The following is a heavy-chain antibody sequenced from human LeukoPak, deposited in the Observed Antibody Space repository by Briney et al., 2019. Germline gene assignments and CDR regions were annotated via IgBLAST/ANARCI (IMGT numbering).Heavy chain of an antibody. CDR2: ISYDGSNK. D-gene: IGHD4-23*01. V-gene: IGHV3-30-3*01. CDR3: ARDQVVNNYFDY. CDR1: GITFSSYA. J-gene: IGHJ4*02. Sequence: GRSLRLSCAASGITFSSYAMHWVRQAPGKGLERVAVISYDGSNKYYVDSVKGRFTISRDNSKNTLYLQMNSLRAEDTAVYYCARDQVVNNYFDYWGQGTLVTVSS.